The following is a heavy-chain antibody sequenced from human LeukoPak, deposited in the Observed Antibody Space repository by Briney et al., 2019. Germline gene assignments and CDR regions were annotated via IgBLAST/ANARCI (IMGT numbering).Heavy chain of an antibody. CDR2: ISGSGSTI. D-gene: IGHD3-3*01. Sequence: GGSLRLSCAASGFTFSNYAMNWVRQAPGKGLEWVSYISGSGSTIYYADSVKDRFTISRDNAKNSLYLQMNSLRGEDTAVYYCARSLSWSYFGVDVWGPGTTVTVSS. CDR3: ARSLSWSYFGVDV. V-gene: IGHV3-48*03. CDR1: GFTFSNYA. J-gene: IGHJ6*02.